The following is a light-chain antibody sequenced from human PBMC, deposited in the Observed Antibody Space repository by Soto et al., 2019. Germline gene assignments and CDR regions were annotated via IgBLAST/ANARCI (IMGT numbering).Light chain of an antibody. J-gene: IGKJ5*01. CDR3: QQYETSPIT. CDR2: RTS. V-gene: IGKV3-20*01. CDR1: QSVSSSY. Sequence: EIVLTQSPGTLSLSPGERATLSCRASQSVSSSYLAWYQQKPGQAPRLLIYRTSNRATGIPDRFSGSGSGTDFTLTITPLEPEDFAVYFCQQYETSPITFGQGTRLEI.